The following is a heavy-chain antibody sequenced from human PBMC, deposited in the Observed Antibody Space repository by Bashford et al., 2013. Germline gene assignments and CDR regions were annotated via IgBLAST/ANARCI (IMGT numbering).Heavy chain of an antibody. CDR3: ARRPPWFDP. Sequence: SSETLSLTCAVYGGSFSGYYWSWIRQPPGKGLEWIGEINHSGSTNYNPSLKSRVTISVDTSKNQFSLKLSSVTAADTAVYYCARRPPWFDPWGPGNPGSPSPQ. J-gene: IGHJ5*02. CDR2: INHSGST. CDR1: GGSFSGYY. V-gene: IGHV4-34*01.